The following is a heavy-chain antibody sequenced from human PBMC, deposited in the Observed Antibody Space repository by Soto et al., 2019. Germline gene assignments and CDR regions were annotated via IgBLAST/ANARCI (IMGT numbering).Heavy chain of an antibody. D-gene: IGHD6-19*01. CDR3: ARAVATEAGVRFDY. Sequence: QVQLQQWGAGLLKPSETLSLTCAVYGGSFSGYYWSWIRQPPGKGLEWIGEINHSGSTNYNPSLKRRVTISVDTSTNQSSLKLSSVTAAVTAVYYCARAVATEAGVRFDYWGQGTLVTVSS. CDR2: INHSGST. CDR1: GGSFSGYY. J-gene: IGHJ4*02. V-gene: IGHV4-34*01.